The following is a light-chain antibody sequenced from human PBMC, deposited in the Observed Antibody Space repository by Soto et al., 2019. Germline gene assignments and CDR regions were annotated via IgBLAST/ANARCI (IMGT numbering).Light chain of an antibody. J-gene: IGKJ1*01. V-gene: IGKV3-20*01. CDR3: QHYGSSPRT. CDR2: GAS. Sequence: EIVLAQSPGTLALSPGERATLSCRASQSVSSIYLAWYQQKPGQAPRLLIYGASSRATGIPDRFSGSGSGTDFTLTISRLEPEDFAVYYCQHYGSSPRTLGQGTKVDIK. CDR1: QSVSSIY.